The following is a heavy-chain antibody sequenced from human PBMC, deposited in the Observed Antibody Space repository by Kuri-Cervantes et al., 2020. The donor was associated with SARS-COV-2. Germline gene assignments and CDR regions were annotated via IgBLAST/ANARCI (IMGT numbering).Heavy chain of an antibody. CDR2: VNHRGST. CDR3: ARGGGSSGWFDY. J-gene: IGHJ4*02. V-gene: IGHV4-38-2*02. CDR1: GYSISSGYY. Sequence: SETLSLTCTVSGYSISSGYYWGWIRQPPGKGLEWIGEVNHRGSTNYNPSLKSRVTISVDTSKNQFSLKLSSVTAADTAVYYCARGGGSSGWFDYWGQGTLVTVSS. D-gene: IGHD6-19*01.